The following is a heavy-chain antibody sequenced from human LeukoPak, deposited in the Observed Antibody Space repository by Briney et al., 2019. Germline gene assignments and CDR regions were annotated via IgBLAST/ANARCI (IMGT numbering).Heavy chain of an antibody. CDR3: ARGASSIAVAGRVNY. CDR1: GYTFTGYY. D-gene: IGHD6-19*01. V-gene: IGHV1-2*02. CDR2: INPNSGGT. Sequence: ASVKVSCKASGYTFTGYYMHRVRQAPGQGLEWMGWINPNSGGTNYAQKFQGRVTMTRDTSISTAYMELSRLRSDDTAVYYCARGASSIAVAGRVNYWGQGTLVTVSS. J-gene: IGHJ4*02.